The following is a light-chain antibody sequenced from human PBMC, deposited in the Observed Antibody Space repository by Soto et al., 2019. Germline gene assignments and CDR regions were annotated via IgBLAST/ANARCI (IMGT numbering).Light chain of an antibody. J-gene: IGKJ2*01. Sequence: EVVLTQSPGTRSLSPGEGATLSCRASQAIASDYLAWYHQKPGQAPRLLVFGASNRATGTPDRFSGSGSGTDFTLTISRLEPEDFAVYYCQQYDGSSYTFGQGTNLEIK. CDR3: QQYDGSSYT. V-gene: IGKV3-20*01. CDR1: QAIASDY. CDR2: GAS.